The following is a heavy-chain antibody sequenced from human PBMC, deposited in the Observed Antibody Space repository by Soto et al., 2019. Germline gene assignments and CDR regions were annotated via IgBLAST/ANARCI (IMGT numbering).Heavy chain of an antibody. CDR3: ARAPITGTTLNFDY. V-gene: IGHV4-31*03. D-gene: IGHD1-7*01. J-gene: IGHJ4*02. Sequence: SETLSLTCTVSGGSISSGGYYWSWIRQHPGKGLEWIGYIYYSGSTYYNPSLKSRVTISVDTSKNQFSLKLSSVTAADTAVYYCARAPITGTTLNFDYWGQGTLVTVSS. CDR2: IYYSGST. CDR1: GGSISSGGYY.